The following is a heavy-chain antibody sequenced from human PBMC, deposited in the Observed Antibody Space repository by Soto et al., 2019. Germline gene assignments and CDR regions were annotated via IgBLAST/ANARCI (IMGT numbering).Heavy chain of an antibody. D-gene: IGHD3-3*01. Sequence: LRLSCAASGFTFSSYWMSWVRQAPGKGLEWVANIKQDGSEKYYVDSVKGRFTISRDNAKNSLYLQMNSLRAEDTAVYYCAREGPGDFWSGYYLSYYYYYGMDVWGQGTTVTVSS. J-gene: IGHJ6*02. CDR2: IKQDGSEK. V-gene: IGHV3-7*03. CDR1: GFTFSSYW. CDR3: AREGPGDFWSGYYLSYYYYYGMDV.